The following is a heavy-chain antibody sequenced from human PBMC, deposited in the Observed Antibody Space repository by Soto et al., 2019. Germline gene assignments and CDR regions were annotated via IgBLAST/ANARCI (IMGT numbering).Heavy chain of an antibody. V-gene: IGHV1-18*01. CDR3: ARRYGDNYWFDP. J-gene: IGHJ5*02. D-gene: IGHD4-17*01. Sequence: GASVKVSCKASGYTFTSYAMHWVRQAPGQRLEWMGWISAYNGNTNYAQKLQGRVTMTTDTSTGTAYMELRSLRSDDTAVYYCARRYGDNYWFDPWGQGTLVTAPQ. CDR1: GYTFTSYA. CDR2: ISAYNGNT.